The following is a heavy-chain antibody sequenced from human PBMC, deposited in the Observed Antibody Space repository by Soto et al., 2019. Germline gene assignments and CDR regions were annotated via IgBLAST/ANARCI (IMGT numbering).Heavy chain of an antibody. Sequence: SVKVSCKASGGTFSSYAISWVRQAPGQGLEWMGGIIPIFGTANYAQKFQGRVTITADESTSTAYMELSSLRSEDTAVYYCASHDYSNLPFDYWGQGTLVTVSS. CDR2: IIPIFGTA. CDR3: ASHDYSNLPFDY. J-gene: IGHJ4*02. V-gene: IGHV1-69*13. D-gene: IGHD4-4*01. CDR1: GGTFSSYA.